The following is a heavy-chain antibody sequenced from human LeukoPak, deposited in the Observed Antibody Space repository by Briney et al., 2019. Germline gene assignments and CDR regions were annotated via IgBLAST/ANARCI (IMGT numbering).Heavy chain of an antibody. D-gene: IGHD5-24*01. Sequence: PGGSLRLSCAASGFTFSSYSMNWVRQAPGKGLEWVSHINIVNNAIYYSDSVKGRFTISRDNAKNSLYLQMNSLRVEDTAVYYCARDYKYAFDNWGQGTLVTVSS. J-gene: IGHJ4*02. CDR1: GFTFSSYS. CDR3: ARDYKYAFDN. V-gene: IGHV3-48*04. CDR2: INIVNNAI.